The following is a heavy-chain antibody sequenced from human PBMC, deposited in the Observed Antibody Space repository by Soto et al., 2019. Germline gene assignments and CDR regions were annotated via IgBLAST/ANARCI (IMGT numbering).Heavy chain of an antibody. CDR3: ARGDRGAFDL. Sequence: EVQLVESGGGLVRPGGSLRLSCAASGFTFSYYWMHWVRQAPGKGLVWVSRIHSDGSSTTYADFVKGGFIIYRDNARNTVDLQMNSVRVEDTAVYYCARGDRGAFDLWGQGTVVTVSS. CDR1: GFTFSYYW. J-gene: IGHJ3*01. V-gene: IGHV3-74*01. CDR2: IHSDGSST. D-gene: IGHD1-26*01.